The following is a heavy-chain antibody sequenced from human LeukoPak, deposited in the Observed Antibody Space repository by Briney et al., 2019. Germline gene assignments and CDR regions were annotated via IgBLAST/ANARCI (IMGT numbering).Heavy chain of an antibody. V-gene: IGHV1-2*02. CDR2: INPNSGGT. J-gene: IGHJ6*03. CDR3: ARRTPWNDQRDYYMDV. CDR1: GYTFTGYY. D-gene: IGHD1-1*01. Sequence: ASVKVSCKASGYTFTGYYMHWVRQAPGQGLEWMGWINPNSGGTNYAQKFQGRVTMTRDTSISTAYMELSRLRSDDTAVYYCARRTPWNDQRDYYMDVWGKGTTVTVYS.